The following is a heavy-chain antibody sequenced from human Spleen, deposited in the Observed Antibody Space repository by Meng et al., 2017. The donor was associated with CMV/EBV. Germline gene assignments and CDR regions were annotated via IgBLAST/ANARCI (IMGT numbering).Heavy chain of an antibody. Sequence: GGSLKISCAASGFSFTSYAMSWVRQAPGKGLEWVSSIYSDGVDTYYADSVKGRFTISRDNSKNTLSLQMNSLRAEDTAVYYCVKGGGTVVEGVWGQRTTVTVSS. CDR3: VKGGGTVVEGV. D-gene: IGHD2-15*01. J-gene: IGHJ6*02. CDR1: GFSFTSYA. CDR2: IYSDGVDT. V-gene: IGHV3-23*03.